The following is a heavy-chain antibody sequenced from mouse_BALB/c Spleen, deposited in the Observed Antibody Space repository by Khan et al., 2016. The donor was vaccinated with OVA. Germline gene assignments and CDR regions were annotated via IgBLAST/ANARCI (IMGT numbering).Heavy chain of an antibody. V-gene: IGHV5-6-3*01. CDR1: GFTFNNYG. J-gene: IGHJ2*01. CDR2: INSNGGST. CDR3: SRDGYYETYFDY. D-gene: IGHD2-3*01. Sequence: EVELVESGGGLVQPGGSLKLSCAASGFTFNNYGMSWVRQTPDKRLELVATINSNGGSTYFPDSVKGRFPISRDNGKNTLYLQMSSLKSEDTAMYYCSRDGYYETYFDYWGQGTTLTVSS.